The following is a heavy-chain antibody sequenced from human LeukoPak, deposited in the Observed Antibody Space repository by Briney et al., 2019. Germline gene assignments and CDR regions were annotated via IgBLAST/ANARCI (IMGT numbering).Heavy chain of an antibody. V-gene: IGHV1-24*01. J-gene: IGHJ4*02. CDR1: GYTLTELS. CDR3: ATFEHSSSYFDY. Sequence: EASVKVSCKVSGYTLTELSMHWVRQAPGKGLEWMGGFDPEDGETIYAQKLQGRVTMTEDTSTDTAYMELSSLRSEDTAVYYCATFEHSSSYFDYWGQGTLVTVSS. D-gene: IGHD6-6*01. CDR2: FDPEDGET.